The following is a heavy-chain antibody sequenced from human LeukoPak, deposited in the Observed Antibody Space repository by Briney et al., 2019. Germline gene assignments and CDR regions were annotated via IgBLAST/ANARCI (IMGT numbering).Heavy chain of an antibody. CDR3: ARVFMVRGAQSLGAFDI. D-gene: IGHD3-10*01. J-gene: IGHJ3*02. V-gene: IGHV1-46*01. CDR2: INPSGGST. CDR1: GYTFTSYY. Sequence: GASVKVSCKASGYTFTSYYMHWVRQAPGQGLEWMGIINPSGGSTSYAQKFQGRVTMTRDTSTSTVYMELSRLRSDDTAVYYCARVFMVRGAQSLGAFDIWGQGTMVTVSS.